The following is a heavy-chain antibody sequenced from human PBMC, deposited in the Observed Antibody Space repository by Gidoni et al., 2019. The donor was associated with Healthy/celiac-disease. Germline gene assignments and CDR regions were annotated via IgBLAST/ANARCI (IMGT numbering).Heavy chain of an antibody. Sequence: EVQLVESGGGLVKHGGSLRLSWAASGFTSSSYSMNWVRQAPGKGLEWVSSISSSGSTIYYADSVKGRFTISRDNAKNSLYLQMNSLRAEDTAVYYCARDGDYDFWSTPFDYWGQGTLVTVSS. V-gene: IGHV3-21*01. D-gene: IGHD3-3*01. CDR2: ISSSGSTI. CDR3: ARDGDYDFWSTPFDY. J-gene: IGHJ4*02. CDR1: GFTSSSYS.